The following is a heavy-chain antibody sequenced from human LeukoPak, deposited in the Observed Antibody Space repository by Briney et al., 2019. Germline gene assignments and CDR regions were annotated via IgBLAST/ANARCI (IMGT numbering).Heavy chain of an antibody. Sequence: SQTLSLTCAISGDSVSANNAAWNWIRQSPSRGLEWLGRTYYRSKWYTAYAVSVKSRITINSDTSKNQFSLHLNSVTPEDTAVYYCAREGTINGVTHFDYWGQGTLVTVSS. J-gene: IGHJ4*02. D-gene: IGHD2-8*01. CDR3: AREGTINGVTHFDY. V-gene: IGHV6-1*01. CDR1: GDSVSANNAA. CDR2: TYYRSKWYT.